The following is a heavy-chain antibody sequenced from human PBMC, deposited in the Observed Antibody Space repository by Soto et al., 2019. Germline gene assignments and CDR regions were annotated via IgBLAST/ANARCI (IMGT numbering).Heavy chain of an antibody. CDR3: ARGGLGYYDSSGYYYDDY. Sequence: PSETLCLTFAVSGYSMLSGYYLGLSRHPPWKWLEWIGSIYHRPSTYYNPPLQSRLTISVHTSKNHFSLKLSSVTAAHTAVYYRARGGLGYYDSSGYYYDDYWGQGTLVPVSS. D-gene: IGHD3-22*01. J-gene: IGHJ4*02. V-gene: IGHV4-38-2*01. CDR1: GYSMLSGYY. CDR2: IYHRPST.